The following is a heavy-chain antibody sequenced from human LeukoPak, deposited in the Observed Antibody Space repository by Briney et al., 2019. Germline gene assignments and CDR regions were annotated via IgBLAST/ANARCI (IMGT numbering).Heavy chain of an antibody. V-gene: IGHV3-9*01. D-gene: IGHD3-10*01. CDR1: GFTFDDYA. CDR2: ISWNSGSI. CDR3: ARDPELLWSLMGSRYYYGMDV. Sequence: GGSLRLSSPPSGFTFDDYAMHWVRQAPGKGLEWVSGISWNSGSIGYADSVKGRFTISRDNAKNSLYLQMNSLRAEDTAVYYCARDPELLWSLMGSRYYYGMDVWGQGTTVTVSS. J-gene: IGHJ6*02.